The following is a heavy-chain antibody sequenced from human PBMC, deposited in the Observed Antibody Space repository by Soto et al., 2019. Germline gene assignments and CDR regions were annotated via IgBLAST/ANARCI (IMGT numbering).Heavy chain of an antibody. CDR2: IYDSGTT. D-gene: IGHD3-3*01. CDR1: GGSISSSGFY. J-gene: IGHJ3*02. V-gene: IGHV4-39*01. Sequence: QLQLQESGPGLVKPSETLSLTCTVSGGSISSSGFYWGWIRQPPGKGLEWIGSIYDSGTTYYNPALKSRVTISVDTSKNQFSLRLSSVIAADTAVYYCARPRGLRFSVADVFDIWGQGTMVTVSS. CDR3: ARPRGLRFSVADVFDI.